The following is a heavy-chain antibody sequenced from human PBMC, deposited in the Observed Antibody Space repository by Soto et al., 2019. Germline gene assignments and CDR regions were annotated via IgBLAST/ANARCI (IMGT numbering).Heavy chain of an antibody. CDR1: GFTFGSYP. CDR3: AREGMSRTRWVFDY. CDR2: ISTNGDST. Sequence: EVQLVESGGGLVQPGGSLRLSCAASGFTFGSYPMHWVRQAPGKGLEYVSAISTNGDSTFYANSVKGRFTISRDNSKNTLYLQMGSLRAEDMGVYDCAREGMSRTRWVFDYWGQGTLVTASS. D-gene: IGHD2-2*01. V-gene: IGHV3-64*01. J-gene: IGHJ4*02.